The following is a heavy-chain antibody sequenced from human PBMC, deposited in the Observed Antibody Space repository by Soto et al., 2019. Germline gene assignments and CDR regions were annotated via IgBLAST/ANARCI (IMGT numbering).Heavy chain of an antibody. CDR1: GYTFTSYG. CDR2: ISAYNGNT. V-gene: IGHV1-18*04. D-gene: IGHD3-9*01. CDR3: ARDVSRTYFDWLSDIPNWFDP. Sequence: QVQLVQSGAEVKKPGASVKVSCKASGYTFTSYGISWVRQAPGQGLEWMGWISAYNGNTNYAQKLQGRVTMTTDTSTSTAYMELRSLRSDDTAVYYCARDVSRTYFDWLSDIPNWFDPWGQGTLVTVSS. J-gene: IGHJ5*02.